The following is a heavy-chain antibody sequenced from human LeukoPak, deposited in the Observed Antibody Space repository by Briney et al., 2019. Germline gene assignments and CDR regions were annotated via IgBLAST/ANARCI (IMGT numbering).Heavy chain of an antibody. CDR2: SSSSSSYI. J-gene: IGHJ5*02. CDR3: ARELAAWIQFEGAWFDP. CDR1: GFTFSSYS. V-gene: IGHV3-21*01. Sequence: GGSLRLSCAASGFTFSSYSMNWVRQAPGKGLEWVSSSSSSSSYIYYADSVKGRFTISRDNAKNSLYLQMNSLRAEDTAVYYCARELAAWIQFEGAWFDPWGQGTLVTVSS. D-gene: IGHD5-18*01.